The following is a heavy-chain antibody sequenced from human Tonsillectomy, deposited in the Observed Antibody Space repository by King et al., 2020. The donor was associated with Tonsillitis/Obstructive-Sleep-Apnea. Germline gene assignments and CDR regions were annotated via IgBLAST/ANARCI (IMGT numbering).Heavy chain of an antibody. D-gene: IGHD3-3*01. CDR2: INHSGST. Sequence: VQLPQWGAGLLKPSETLSLTCAVYGGSFSGYYWSWIRQPPGKGLEWIGEINHSGSTNYNPSLKSRVTISVDTSKNQFSLKLSSVTAADTAVYYCARGFPAYYDFWSGSNPYYFDYWGQGTLVTVSS. V-gene: IGHV4-34*01. CDR3: ARGFPAYYDFWSGSNPYYFDY. J-gene: IGHJ4*02. CDR1: GGSFSGYY.